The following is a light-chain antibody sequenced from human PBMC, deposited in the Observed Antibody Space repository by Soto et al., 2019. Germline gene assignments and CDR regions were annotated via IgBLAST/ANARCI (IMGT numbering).Light chain of an antibody. CDR3: QQYGSSPLT. CDR1: QSVSNNY. V-gene: IGKV3-20*01. Sequence: EIVMTPSPDTLSLSPGERATLSCRASQSVSNNYLAWYQPKPGQAPRLLIYGASNRATGIPDRFSGSGSGTDFTLTISRLEPEDFAVYYCQQYGSSPLTFGGGTKVDIK. CDR2: GAS. J-gene: IGKJ4*01.